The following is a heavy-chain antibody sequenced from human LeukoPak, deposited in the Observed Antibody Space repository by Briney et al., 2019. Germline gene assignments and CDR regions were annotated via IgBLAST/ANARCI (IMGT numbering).Heavy chain of an antibody. J-gene: IGHJ4*02. CDR2: IETGGST. V-gene: IGHV4-61*02. CDR3: ARAGSSGYFFDY. Sequence: PSETLSLTWTVAGGSISSGSYWWSWIREPGGKGLEWIGRIETGGSTNYNLSLKSRVTIAVDTSKHQFSLKLSSVTAADTAVYYCARAGSSGYFFDYWGQGTLVTVSS. D-gene: IGHD3-22*01. CDR1: GGSISSGSYW.